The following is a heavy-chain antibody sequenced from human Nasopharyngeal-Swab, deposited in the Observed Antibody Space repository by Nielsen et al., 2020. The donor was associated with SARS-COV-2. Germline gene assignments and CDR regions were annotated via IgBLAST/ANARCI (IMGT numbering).Heavy chain of an antibody. CDR3: ARGRHDTLTGWWSYGFDI. Sequence: RQAPGKGLEWIGYIYYSGSTNYNPSLKSRVTISVDTSKKQFSLKLSSVSAADTAVYYCARGRHDTLTGWWSYGFDIWGQGTMVTV. CDR2: IYYSGST. D-gene: IGHD3-9*01. V-gene: IGHV4-59*12. J-gene: IGHJ3*02.